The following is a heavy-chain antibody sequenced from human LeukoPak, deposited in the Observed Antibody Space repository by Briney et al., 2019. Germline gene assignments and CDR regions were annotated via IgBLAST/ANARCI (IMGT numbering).Heavy chain of an antibody. Sequence: SVKVSCKASGGTFSSYAISWVRQAPGQGLEWMGRIIPIFGTAHYAQKFQGRVTITTDESTSTAYMELSSLRSEDTAVYYCARPARSCSGGSCHTLYFDYWGQGTLVTVSS. CDR1: GGTFSSYA. D-gene: IGHD2-15*01. CDR3: ARPARSCSGGSCHTLYFDY. V-gene: IGHV1-69*05. CDR2: IIPIFGTA. J-gene: IGHJ4*02.